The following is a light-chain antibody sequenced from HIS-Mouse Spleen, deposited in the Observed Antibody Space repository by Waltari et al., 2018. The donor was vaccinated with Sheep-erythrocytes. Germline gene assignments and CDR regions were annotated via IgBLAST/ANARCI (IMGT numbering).Light chain of an antibody. J-gene: IGLJ3*02. CDR1: QLGDKY. Sequence: SYALTQPPSVSVSPGQTASIPSSGDQLGDKYACWYQQKPGQSPVLVIYQYSKRPSGIPERVSGSNSGNTATLTISGTQAMDEADYYCQAWDSSSWVFGGGTKLTVL. V-gene: IGLV3-1*01. CDR2: QYS. CDR3: QAWDSSSWV.